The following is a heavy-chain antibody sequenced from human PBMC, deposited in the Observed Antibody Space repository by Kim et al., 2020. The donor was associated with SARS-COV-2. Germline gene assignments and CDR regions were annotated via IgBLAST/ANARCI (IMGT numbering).Heavy chain of an antibody. Sequence: VKGRLTISRDNSKNTLYLQMDSLRADDTAVYYCARVVVPAARYCYYGMDVWGQGTTVTVSS. D-gene: IGHD2-2*01. CDR3: ARVVVPAARYCYYGMDV. V-gene: IGHV3-30*07. J-gene: IGHJ6*02.